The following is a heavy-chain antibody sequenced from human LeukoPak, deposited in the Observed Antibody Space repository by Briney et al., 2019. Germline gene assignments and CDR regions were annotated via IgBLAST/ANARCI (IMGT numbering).Heavy chain of an antibody. Sequence: GGSLRLSCVTSGFTFTSYDFNWVRQAPGKGLEWVSYISNGGDTIYYADSVKGRFTISRDNAKNSVFLQMNTLRAEDTAVYYCARDSYMFGSDYWGQGTLVTVSS. CDR3: ARDSYMFGSDY. D-gene: IGHD3-10*02. V-gene: IGHV3-48*03. J-gene: IGHJ4*02. CDR1: GFTFTSYD. CDR2: ISNGGDTI.